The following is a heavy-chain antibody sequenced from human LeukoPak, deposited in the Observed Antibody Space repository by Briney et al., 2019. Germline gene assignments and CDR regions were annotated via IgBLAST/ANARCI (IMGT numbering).Heavy chain of an antibody. CDR3: ASTSTDWFDP. J-gene: IGHJ5*02. Sequence: PGGSLRLSCAASGFTFSSYSMNWVRQAPGRGLEWVSSISSSSSYIYYADSVKGRFTISRDNAKNSLYLQMNSLRAEDTAVYYCASTSTDWFDPWGQGTLVTVSS. V-gene: IGHV3-21*01. CDR2: ISSSSSYI. CDR1: GFTFSSYS. D-gene: IGHD2-8*02.